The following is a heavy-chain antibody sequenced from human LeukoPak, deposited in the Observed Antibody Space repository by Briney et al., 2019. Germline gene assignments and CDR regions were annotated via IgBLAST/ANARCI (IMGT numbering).Heavy chain of an antibody. CDR1: GGTFSSYA. V-gene: IGHV1-69*13. CDR2: IIPIFDTA. Sequence: ASVKVSCKASGGTFSSYAISWVRQAPGQGLEWMGGIIPIFDTANYAQKFQGRVTITADESTSTAYMELSSLRSEDTAVYYCARGPETYYYDSSGYYYGSYFDYWGQGTLVTVSS. CDR3: ARGPETYYYDSSGYYYGSYFDY. D-gene: IGHD3-22*01. J-gene: IGHJ4*02.